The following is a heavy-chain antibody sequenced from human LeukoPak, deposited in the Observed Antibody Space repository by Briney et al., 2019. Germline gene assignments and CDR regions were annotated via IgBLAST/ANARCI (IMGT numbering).Heavy chain of an antibody. CDR3: VASSGSYHY. Sequence: PGRSLRLSCAASGFTFSTYGMHWVRQAPGKGLEWVAIISYDGSDEYYADSVKGRFTISRDNSKNTLSLQMNSLTAEDTAVYYRVASSGSYHYWGQGTLVTVSS. D-gene: IGHD3-10*01. CDR2: ISYDGSDE. CDR1: GFTFSTYG. J-gene: IGHJ4*02. V-gene: IGHV3-30*03.